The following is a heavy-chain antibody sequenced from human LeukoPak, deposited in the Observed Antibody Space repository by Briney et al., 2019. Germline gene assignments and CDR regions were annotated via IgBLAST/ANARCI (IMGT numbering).Heavy chain of an antibody. D-gene: IGHD2-2*01. CDR2: INHSGST. CDR1: GGSFSGYY. J-gene: IGHJ6*03. Sequence: SETLSLTCAVYGGSFSGYYWSWIRQPPGKGLEWIGEINHSGSTNYNPSLKSRVTISVDTSKNQFSLRLSSVTAADTAVYYCAGNTYCSSTSCYRYALYYYMDVWGKGTTVTVSS. V-gene: IGHV4-34*01. CDR3: AGNTYCSSTSCYRYALYYYMDV.